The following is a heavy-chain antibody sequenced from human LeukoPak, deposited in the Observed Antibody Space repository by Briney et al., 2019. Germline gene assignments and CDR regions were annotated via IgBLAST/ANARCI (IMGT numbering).Heavy chain of an antibody. CDR1: GYTFTGYY. J-gene: IGHJ4*02. V-gene: IGHV1-2*02. CDR3: ARAPLGLPFDY. CDR2: INPNSGGT. Sequence: GASVKVSCKASGYTFTGYYMHWVRQAPGQGLEWMGWINPNSGGTNYAQKFQGRVTMTRDTSISTAYMELTRLTSDDTAVYYCARAPLGLPFDYWGQGTLVTVSS.